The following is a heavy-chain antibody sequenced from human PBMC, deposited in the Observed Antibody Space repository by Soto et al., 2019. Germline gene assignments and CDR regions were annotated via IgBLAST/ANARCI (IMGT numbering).Heavy chain of an antibody. J-gene: IGHJ5*02. CDR3: ARVGNYYDSTLPDCWFDP. CDR2: IYYSGST. CDR1: VGSISSGGYY. V-gene: IGHV4-31*03. Sequence: PSETLSLTCTVSVGSISSGGYYWSWIRQHPGKGLEWIGYIYYSGSTYYNPSLKSRVTISVDTSKNQFSLKLSSVTAADTAVYYCARVGNYYDSTLPDCWFDPWGQGTLVTVSS. D-gene: IGHD3-22*01.